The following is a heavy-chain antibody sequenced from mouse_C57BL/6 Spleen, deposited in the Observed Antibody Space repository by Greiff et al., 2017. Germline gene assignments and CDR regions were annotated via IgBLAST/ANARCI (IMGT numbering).Heavy chain of an antibody. D-gene: IGHD2-2*01. CDR2: IDPENGDT. J-gene: IGHJ1*03. CDR1: GFNIKDDY. V-gene: IGHV14-4*01. CDR3: TPLIYYGYDGDV. Sequence: EVQLQQSGAELVRPGASVKLSCTASGFNIKDDYMHWVKQRPEQGLEWIGWIDPENGDTEYASKFQGKATITADTASNTAYLQLSSLTSEDTAVYYCTPLIYYGYDGDVWGTGTTVTVSS.